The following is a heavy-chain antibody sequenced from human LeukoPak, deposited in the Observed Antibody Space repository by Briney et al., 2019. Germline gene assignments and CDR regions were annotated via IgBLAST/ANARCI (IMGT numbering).Heavy chain of an antibody. V-gene: IGHV4-59*12. J-gene: IGHJ6*02. CDR2: IYYSGSA. CDR1: GGSISSYF. CDR3: ARDVGSSTRHYYYGMDV. D-gene: IGHD2-2*01. Sequence: ETLSLTCTVSGGSISSYFWSWIRQPPGKGLEWIGYIYYSGSADYNPSLKSRVTISLDTSKNQFSLKLSSVTAADTAVYYCARDVGSSTRHYYYGMDVWGQGTTVTVSS.